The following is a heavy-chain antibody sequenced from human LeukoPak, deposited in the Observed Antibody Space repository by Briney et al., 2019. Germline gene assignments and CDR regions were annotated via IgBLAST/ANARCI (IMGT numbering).Heavy chain of an antibody. D-gene: IGHD3-3*02. CDR3: ATPALASFDAFDI. CDR1: GYTFTSYG. Sequence: GASVKVSCKASGYTFTSYGISWVRQAPGQGLEWMGWINTNTGNPTYAQGFTGRFVFSLDTSVSTAYLQISSLKAEDTAVYYCATPALASFDAFDIWGQGTMVTVSS. J-gene: IGHJ3*02. V-gene: IGHV7-4-1*02. CDR2: INTNTGNP.